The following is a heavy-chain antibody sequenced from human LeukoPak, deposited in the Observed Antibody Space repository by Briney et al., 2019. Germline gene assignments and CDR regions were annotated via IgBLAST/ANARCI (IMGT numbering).Heavy chain of an antibody. Sequence: GGSLRLSCAASGFTFSSYAMHWVRQAPGKGLEWVAVISYDGSNKYYADSVKGRFTISRDNSKNTLYLQMNSLRAEDTAVYYCVLKVRFDYWGQGTLVTVSS. CDR2: ISYDGSNK. CDR3: VLKVRFDY. V-gene: IGHV3-30*04. CDR1: GFTFSSYA. J-gene: IGHJ4*02. D-gene: IGHD2-15*01.